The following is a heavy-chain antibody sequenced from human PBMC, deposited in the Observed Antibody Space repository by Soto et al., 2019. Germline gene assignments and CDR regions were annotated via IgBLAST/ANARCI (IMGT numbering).Heavy chain of an antibody. CDR3: VRESIDILGVFDY. Sequence: PGGSLRLSCAASGFTFSSYSMNWLRQAPGKRLEWVASISRDISYIYYGDSVKGRFTISRDNADNAVFLQMNSLRVADTAIYYCVRESIDILGVFDYWGQGTPVTVSS. CDR1: GFTFSSYS. D-gene: IGHD7-27*01. V-gene: IGHV3-21*06. J-gene: IGHJ4*02. CDR2: ISRDISYI.